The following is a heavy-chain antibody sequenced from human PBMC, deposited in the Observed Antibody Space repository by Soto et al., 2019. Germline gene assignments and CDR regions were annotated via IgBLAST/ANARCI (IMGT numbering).Heavy chain of an antibody. CDR3: ARVRSGGSGYFDY. J-gene: IGHJ4*02. CDR2: IIDTSSHK. V-gene: IGHV3-21*01. Sequence: EVQLVESGGGLVKPGGSLRLSCAASGFTFSIYTMTWVRQAPGKGLEWVSSIIDTSSHKYYSDSVEGRFTVSRDNAKNSLDLQVNSLRAEDTAVYYCARVRSGGSGYFDYWGQGTLVTVSS. D-gene: IGHD2-15*01. CDR1: GFTFSIYT.